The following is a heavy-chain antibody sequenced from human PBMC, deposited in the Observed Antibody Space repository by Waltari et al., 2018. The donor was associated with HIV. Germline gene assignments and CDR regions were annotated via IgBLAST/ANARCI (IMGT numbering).Heavy chain of an antibody. CDR2: IRSRADGGTT. J-gene: IGHJ4*02. V-gene: IGHV3-15*01. D-gene: IGHD3-10*01. Sequence: QLVESGGDLVQHGRCRRLTGEASGFTVRDECTTWVRQVPGRGLEWVADIRSRADGGTTDYAAVVKGRFTVSRDDSNTSLYLQMNNLKTEDSGVYYCTTEETYASGTYFDYWGQGTLVTVSS. CDR1: GFTVRDEC. CDR3: TTEETYASGTYFDY.